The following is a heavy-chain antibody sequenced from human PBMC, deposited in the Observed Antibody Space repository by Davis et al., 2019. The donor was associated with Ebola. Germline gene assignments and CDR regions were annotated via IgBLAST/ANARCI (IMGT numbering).Heavy chain of an antibody. CDR2: IYSGGST. CDR1: GFTVSSNY. J-gene: IGHJ6*02. V-gene: IGHV3-53*01. CDR3: ARDQGLEPPTYYYYYGMDV. D-gene: IGHD1-1*01. Sequence: GESLKISCAASGFTVSSNYMSWVRQAPGKGLEWVSVIYSGGSTYYADSVKGRFTISRDNSKNTLYLQMNSLRAEDTAVYYCARDQGLEPPTYYYYYGMDVWGQGTTVTVSS.